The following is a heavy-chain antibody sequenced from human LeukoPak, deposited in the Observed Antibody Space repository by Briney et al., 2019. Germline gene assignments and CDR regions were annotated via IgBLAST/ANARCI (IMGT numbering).Heavy chain of an antibody. CDR2: IKQDGSEK. CDR3: ARGFHNYGMDV. V-gene: IGHV3-7*01. Sequence: PGGSLRLSCAASGFTFSNYWMSWVRQAPGKGLEWVANIKQDGSEKYYVDSVKGRFTISRDNAKNSLYLQMNSLRAEDTAVYYCARGFHNYGMDVWGQGTTVTVSS. CDR1: GFTFSNYW. J-gene: IGHJ6*02.